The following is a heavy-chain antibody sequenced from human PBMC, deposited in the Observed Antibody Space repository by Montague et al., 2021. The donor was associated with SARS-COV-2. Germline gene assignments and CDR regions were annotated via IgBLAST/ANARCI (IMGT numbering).Heavy chain of an antibody. D-gene: IGHD1-20*01. Sequence: TLSLTCTVSGGPIRSSDNYWSWIRQHPGKGLEWIGYIYSSGTTYYXXXLRSRVTISVDTSKKQFSLKLSSVTAADTTVYYCARGMYGLTETKDAFDIWGQGTMVSVSS. V-gene: IGHV4-31*03. J-gene: IGHJ3*02. CDR3: ARGMYGLTETKDAFDI. CDR2: IYSSGTT. CDR1: GGPIRSSDNY.